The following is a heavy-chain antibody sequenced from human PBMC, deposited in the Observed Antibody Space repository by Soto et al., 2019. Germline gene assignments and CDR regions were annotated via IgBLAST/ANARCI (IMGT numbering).Heavy chain of an antibody. CDR1: GFTFDDYA. Sequence: EVQLVESGGGLVQPGRSLRLSCAASGFTFDDYAMHWVRQAPWKGLEWVSGISWNSGSIGYADSVKGRFTISRDNAKNSLYLQMNSLRAEDTALYYCAKDMNYYYYGMDVWGQGTTVTVSS. CDR3: AKDMNYYYYGMDV. J-gene: IGHJ6*02. V-gene: IGHV3-9*01. CDR2: ISWNSGSI.